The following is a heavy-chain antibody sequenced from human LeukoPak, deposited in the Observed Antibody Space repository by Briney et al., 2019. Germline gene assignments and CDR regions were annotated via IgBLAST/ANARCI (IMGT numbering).Heavy chain of an antibody. CDR3: ARGVTRPGNYYMDV. V-gene: IGHV1-69*01. J-gene: IGHJ6*03. Sequence: SVKVSCKASGGTLSSYAISWVRQAPGQGLEWMGGIIPIFGTANYAQKFQGRVTITADESTSTAYMELSSLRSEDTAVYYCARGVTRPGNYYMDVWGKGTTVTVSS. CDR1: GGTLSSYA. D-gene: IGHD1-14*01. CDR2: IIPIFGTA.